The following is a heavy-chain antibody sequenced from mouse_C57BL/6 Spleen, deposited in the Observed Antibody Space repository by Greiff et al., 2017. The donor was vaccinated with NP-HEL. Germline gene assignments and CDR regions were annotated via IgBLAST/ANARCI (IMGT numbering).Heavy chain of an antibody. J-gene: IGHJ3*01. Sequence: QVHVKQPGAELVKPGASVKVSCKASGYTFTSYWMHWVKQRPGQGLEWIGRIHPSDSDTNYNQKFKGKATLTVDKSSSTAYMQLSSLTSEDSAVYYCAISYDYDSWFAYWGQGTLVTVSA. V-gene: IGHV1-74*01. D-gene: IGHD2-4*01. CDR2: IHPSDSDT. CDR1: GYTFTSYW. CDR3: AISYDYDSWFAY.